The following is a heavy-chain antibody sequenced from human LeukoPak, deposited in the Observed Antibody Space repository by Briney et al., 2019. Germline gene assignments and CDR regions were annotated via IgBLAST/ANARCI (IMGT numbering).Heavy chain of an antibody. Sequence: GGSLRLSCAASGFTFTTYGMSWVRQAPGKGLEWVSSISGSDDSLYYIDSVKGRFTISRDNAKNTVHLQMNTLRAEDTAIYYCAKGVNPGYNPGSSNFDYWGQGTLVTVSS. D-gene: IGHD1-14*01. CDR3: AKGVNPGYNPGSSNFDY. CDR1: GFTFTTYG. V-gene: IGHV3-23*01. J-gene: IGHJ4*02. CDR2: ISGSDDSL.